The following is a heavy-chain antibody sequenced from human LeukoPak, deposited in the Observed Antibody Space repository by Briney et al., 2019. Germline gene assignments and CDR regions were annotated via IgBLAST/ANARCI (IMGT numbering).Heavy chain of an antibody. V-gene: IGHV3-23*01. CDR1: GFTFSSYA. Sequence: GGSLRLSCAASGFTFSSYAMSWVRQAPVKGLEWVSAISHSGDTIYYADSVKGRFTISRDNSQNTLYLQMNSLRAEDMAVYYCAKDVGDHSFDIWGQGTMVTVSS. CDR2: ISHSGDTI. CDR3: AKDVGDHSFDI. J-gene: IGHJ3*02. D-gene: IGHD2-15*01.